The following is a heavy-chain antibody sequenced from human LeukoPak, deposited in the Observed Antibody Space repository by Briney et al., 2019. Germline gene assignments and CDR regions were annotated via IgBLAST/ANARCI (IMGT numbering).Heavy chain of an antibody. CDR1: GGSFSGYY. V-gene: IGHV4-34*01. D-gene: IGHD3-9*01. Sequence: PSETLSLTCAVYGGSFSGYYWSWIRQPPGKGLEWIGEINHSGSTNYNPSLKSRVTISVDTSKNQFSLKLSSVTAADTAVYYCARDSYDILTGEDAFDIWGQGTVVTVSS. CDR3: ARDSYDILTGEDAFDI. J-gene: IGHJ3*02. CDR2: INHSGST.